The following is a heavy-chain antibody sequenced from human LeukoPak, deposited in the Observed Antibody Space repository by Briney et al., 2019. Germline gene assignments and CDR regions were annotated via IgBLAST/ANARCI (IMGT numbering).Heavy chain of an antibody. V-gene: IGHV3-64*01. J-gene: IGHJ4*02. CDR3: ARERHYYFDY. CDR1: GYTFTGYY. CDR2: ISSNGGIT. Sequence: SCKASGYTFTGYYMHWVRQAPGKGLEYVSGISSNGGITYSANSVKGRLTISRDNSKNTLDLQMGSLRAEDTAVYYCARERHYYFDYWGQGTLVTVSS.